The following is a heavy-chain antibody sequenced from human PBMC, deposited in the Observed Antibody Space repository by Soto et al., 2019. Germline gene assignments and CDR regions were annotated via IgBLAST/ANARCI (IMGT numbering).Heavy chain of an antibody. D-gene: IGHD2-8*01. Sequence: SETLSLTCIVSGGSISSYYWTWIRQPPGKGLEWIGYIHYSGSTNYNPSLKSRVTMSGDTSKNQFSLKLSSVTDADTAVYYCARGVREHCNDGVCYRTRTYYFDYWGQGTLVTVSS. CDR1: GGSISSYY. CDR2: IHYSGST. V-gene: IGHV4-59*01. CDR3: ARGVREHCNDGVCYRTRTYYFDY. J-gene: IGHJ4*02.